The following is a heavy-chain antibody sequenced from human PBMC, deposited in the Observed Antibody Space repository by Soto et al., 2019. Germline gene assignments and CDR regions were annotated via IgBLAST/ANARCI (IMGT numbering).Heavy chain of an antibody. V-gene: IGHV1-18*01. CDR3: ARDRPALVRYGESKDY. J-gene: IGHJ4*02. Sequence: ASVKVSCKASGYTFTSYGISWVRQAPGQGLEWMGWISAYNGNTNYAQKLQGRVTMTTDTSTSTAYMELRSLRSDDTAVYYCARDRPALVRYGESKDYWGQGTLVTVSS. D-gene: IGHD4-17*01. CDR2: ISAYNGNT. CDR1: GYTFTSYG.